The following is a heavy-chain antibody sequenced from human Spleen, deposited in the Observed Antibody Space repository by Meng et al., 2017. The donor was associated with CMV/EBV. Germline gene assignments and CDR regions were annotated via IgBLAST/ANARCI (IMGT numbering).Heavy chain of an antibody. V-gene: IGHV2-70D*14. D-gene: IGHD6-6*01. J-gene: IGHJ4*02. Sequence: SDPTLVKPTQTLTLTCTFSGFSLGTSEMRVSWIRQHPGKALEWLARIDWDDDKFYSTSLKTRLTISKDTSKNQVVLTMTNMDPVDTATYYCARMGSSSGAYYFDYWGQGTLVTVSS. CDR3: ARMGSSSGAYYFDY. CDR1: GFSLGTSEMR. CDR2: IDWDDDK.